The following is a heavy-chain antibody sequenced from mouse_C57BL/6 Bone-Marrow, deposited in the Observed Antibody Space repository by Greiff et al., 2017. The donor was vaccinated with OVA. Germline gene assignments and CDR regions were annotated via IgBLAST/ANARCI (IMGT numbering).Heavy chain of an antibody. V-gene: IGHV1-69*01. CDR3: ARDGYWDYFDY. J-gene: IGHJ2*01. CDR1: GYTFTSYW. Sequence: QVQLQQPGAELVMPGASVKLSCKASGYTFTSYWMHWVKQRPGQGLEWIGEIAPSDSYTNYNQKCKGKSTLTVDTSSSTAYMQLSSLTSEDTAVYYCARDGYWDYFDYWGQGTTLTVSS. D-gene: IGHD2-3*01. CDR2: IAPSDSYT.